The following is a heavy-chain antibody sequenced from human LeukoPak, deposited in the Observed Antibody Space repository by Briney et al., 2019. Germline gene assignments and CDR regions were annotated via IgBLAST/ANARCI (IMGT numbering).Heavy chain of an antibody. CDR2: IYTSGST. Sequence: SETLSLTCTVSGGSISSGSYYWSWFRQPAGKGLEWIGRIYTSGSTNYNPSPKSRVTISVDTSKNQFSLKLSSVTAADTAVYYCARDLGLRGDYWGQGTLVTVSS. D-gene: IGHD4-17*01. J-gene: IGHJ4*02. CDR1: GGSISSGSYY. V-gene: IGHV4-61*02. CDR3: ARDLGLRGDY.